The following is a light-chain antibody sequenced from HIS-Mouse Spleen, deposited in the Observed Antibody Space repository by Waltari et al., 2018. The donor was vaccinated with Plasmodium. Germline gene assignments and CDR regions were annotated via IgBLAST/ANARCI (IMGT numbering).Light chain of an antibody. CDR3: QQYNNWSFT. CDR2: CAS. V-gene: IGKV3-15*01. Sequence: TQSPAPVSVSPGGRATLSCRARQSVSSNLAWYQQKPGQAPRLLIYCASTRATGIPARFSGSGSGTEFTLTISSLQSEDFAVYYCQQYNNWSFTFGPGTKVDIK. J-gene: IGKJ3*01. CDR1: QSVSSN.